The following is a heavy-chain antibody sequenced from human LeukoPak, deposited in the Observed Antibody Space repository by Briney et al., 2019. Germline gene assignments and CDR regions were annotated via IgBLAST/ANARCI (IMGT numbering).Heavy chain of an antibody. CDR2: IYYSGST. J-gene: IGHJ3*02. Sequence: ETLSLTCTVSGGSISSSSYYWGWIRQPPGKGLEWIGSIYYSGSTYYDPSLKSRVTISVDTSKNQFSLKLSSVTAADTAVYYCAKRLAYCGGDCYSRAFDIWGQGTMVTVSS. CDR3: AKRLAYCGGDCYSRAFDI. D-gene: IGHD2-21*01. V-gene: IGHV4-39*01. CDR1: GGSISSSSYY.